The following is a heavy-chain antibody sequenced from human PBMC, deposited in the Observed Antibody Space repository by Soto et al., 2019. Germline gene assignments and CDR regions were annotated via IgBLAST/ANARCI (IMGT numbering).Heavy chain of an antibody. CDR3: ATCVGGSMYDNCGKYDS. CDR2: VAYDGSKT. J-gene: IGHJ5*01. V-gene: IGHV3-30*03. Sequence: QVQLVDSGGGVVQPGRSLRLTCAASGFTFSSNGMHWVRQAPGKGLEWVALVAYDGSKTYYGDSVRGRFTISRDNSENTLYLQMNRLRSEDTAVYYCATCVGGSMYDNCGKYDSWGQGTLVTVSS. D-gene: IGHD3-22*01. CDR1: GFTFSSNG.